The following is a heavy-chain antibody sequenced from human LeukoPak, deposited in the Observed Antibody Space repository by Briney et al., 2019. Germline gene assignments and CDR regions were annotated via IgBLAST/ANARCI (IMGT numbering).Heavy chain of an antibody. Sequence: ASVKVSCKASGYTFTSYYMHWVRQAPGQGLEWMGWINPNSGGTNYAQKFQGRVTMTRDTSISTAYMELSRLRSDDTAVYYCARDASVYYYDSSGYPFEWGQGTLVTVSS. D-gene: IGHD3-22*01. CDR3: ARDASVYYYDSSGYPFE. CDR1: GYTFTSYY. V-gene: IGHV1-2*02. CDR2: INPNSGGT. J-gene: IGHJ4*02.